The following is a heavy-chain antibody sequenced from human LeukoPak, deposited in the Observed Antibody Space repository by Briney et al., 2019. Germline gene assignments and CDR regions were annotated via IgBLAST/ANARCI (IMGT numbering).Heavy chain of an antibody. V-gene: IGHV4-34*01. D-gene: IGHD6-19*01. Sequence: KASETLSLTCAVYGGSFSGNYWSWIRQPPGKGLEWIGEINHSGSTNYNPSLKSRVTISVDTSKNQFSLKLSSVTAADTAVYYCARGPPRGGAVRYSSGWYVGYWGQGTLVTVSS. J-gene: IGHJ4*02. CDR2: INHSGST. CDR3: ARGPPRGGAVRYSSGWYVGY. CDR1: GGSFSGNY.